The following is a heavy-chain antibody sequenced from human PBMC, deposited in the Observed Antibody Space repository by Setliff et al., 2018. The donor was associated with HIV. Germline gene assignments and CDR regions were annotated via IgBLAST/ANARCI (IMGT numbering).Heavy chain of an antibody. D-gene: IGHD6-13*01. CDR1: GYTFTGYY. V-gene: IGHV1-2*02. CDR2: INPNSGGT. CDR3: ARGLPVAAAGPIDY. J-gene: IGHJ4*02. Sequence: ASVKVSCKASGYTFTGYYIHWVRRAPGQGLEWMGWINPNSGGTNYAQKFQGRVTMTRDTSINTAYMELSRLRSDDTAVYYCARGLPVAAAGPIDYWGQGTLVTVSS.